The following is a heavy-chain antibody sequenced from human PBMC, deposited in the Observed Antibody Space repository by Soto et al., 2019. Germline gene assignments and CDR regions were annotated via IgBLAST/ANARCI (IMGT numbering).Heavy chain of an antibody. CDR1: GFTFDDYA. Sequence: SLRLSCAASGFTFDDYAMHWVRQAPGKGLEWVSGISWNSGSIGYADSVKGRFTISRDNAKNSLYLQMNSLRAEDTALYYCAKDLGPYDSSGYSPGSDYYGMDVWGQGTTVTVSS. V-gene: IGHV3-9*01. J-gene: IGHJ6*02. CDR3: AKDLGPYDSSGYSPGSDYYGMDV. D-gene: IGHD3-22*01. CDR2: ISWNSGSI.